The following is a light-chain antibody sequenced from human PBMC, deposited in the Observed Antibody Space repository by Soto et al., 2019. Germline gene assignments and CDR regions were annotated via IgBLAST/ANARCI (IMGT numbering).Light chain of an antibody. J-gene: IGLJ2*01. V-gene: IGLV4-69*01. CDR3: QTWGTGIGV. Sequence: QPVLTQSPSASASLGASVKLTCTLSSGHSSYAIAWHQQQPEKGPRYLMKLNSDGSHSKGDGIPDRFSGSSSGAERYLTSSSLQSEDEADYYCQTWGTGIGVFGGGTKVTVL. CDR1: SGHSSYA. CDR2: LNSDGSH.